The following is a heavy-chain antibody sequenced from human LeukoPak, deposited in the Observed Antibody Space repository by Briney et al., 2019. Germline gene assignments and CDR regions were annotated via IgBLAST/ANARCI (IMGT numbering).Heavy chain of an antibody. CDR3: ARFQYGDYYFDY. CDR1: GGSINTYY. CDR2: IYSSGST. V-gene: IGHV4-4*07. J-gene: IGHJ4*02. D-gene: IGHD4-17*01. Sequence: SETLSLTCTVSGGSINTYYWSGIRQPAGKGLEWIGRIYSSGSTNYNPSLKSRVTMSVDTSKNQLSLRLSSVTAADTAVYYCARFQYGDYYFDYWGQGTLVTVSS.